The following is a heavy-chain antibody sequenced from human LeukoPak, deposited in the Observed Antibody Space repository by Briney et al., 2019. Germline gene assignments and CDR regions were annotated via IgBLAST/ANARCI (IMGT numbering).Heavy chain of an antibody. J-gene: IGHJ4*02. Sequence: PGGSLRLSCAASGFTFSNYGMHWVRQAPGKGLEWVAIIWCDGSNKYYADSVKGRFTISRDNSKSTLYLQMNSLRAEDTAIYYCATVRGSSGTYYIDYWGQGTLVTVSS. CDR2: IWCDGSNK. V-gene: IGHV3-33*01. CDR3: ATVRGSSGTYYIDY. D-gene: IGHD3-10*01. CDR1: GFTFSNYG.